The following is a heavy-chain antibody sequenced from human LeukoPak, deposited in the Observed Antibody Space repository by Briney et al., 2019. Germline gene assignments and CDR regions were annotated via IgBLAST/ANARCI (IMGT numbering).Heavy chain of an antibody. CDR2: IFYSGDT. D-gene: IGHD1-26*01. CDR1: GGSITSHY. CDR3: ARGVSGSFLLEKVFDY. V-gene: IGHV4-59*11. J-gene: IGHJ4*02. Sequence: PSETLSLTCTVSGGSITSHYWTWIRQAPGKGLEWGGYIFYSGDTKYNPSVKSRVTISADGSKNQFCMKLSSVTAADTAVYFCARGVSGSFLLEKVFDYWGRGTLVTVSS.